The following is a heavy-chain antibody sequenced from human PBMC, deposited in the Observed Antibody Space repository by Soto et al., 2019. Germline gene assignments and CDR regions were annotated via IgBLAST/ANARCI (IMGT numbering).Heavy chain of an antibody. CDR1: GYTFTSYA. J-gene: IGHJ4*02. V-gene: IGHV1-3*04. D-gene: IGHD6-13*01. Sequence: QVQLVQSGAEVKKPGASVKVSCKASGYTFTSYAVHWVRKAPGQRLEWLGWINTANDNTKYSQKFQGRVTITRDTSASTAYMELSSMRSEDTAVYYCARGSSWSYFDFWGQGTLVTVSS. CDR2: INTANDNT. CDR3: ARGSSWSYFDF.